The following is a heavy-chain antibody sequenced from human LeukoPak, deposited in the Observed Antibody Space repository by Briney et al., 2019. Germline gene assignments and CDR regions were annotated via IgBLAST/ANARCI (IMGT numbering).Heavy chain of an antibody. CDR3: ASRSNYRSYYFDY. J-gene: IGHJ4*02. V-gene: IGHV4-39*01. Sequence: SETLSLTCTVSGGSISSSSCYWGWIRQPPGKGLEWIGSIYYSGSTYYNPSLKSRVTISADTSKNQFSLRLSSVTAADTAVYYCASRSNYRSYYFDYWGQGTLVTVSS. D-gene: IGHD4-11*01. CDR1: GGSISSSSCY. CDR2: IYYSGST.